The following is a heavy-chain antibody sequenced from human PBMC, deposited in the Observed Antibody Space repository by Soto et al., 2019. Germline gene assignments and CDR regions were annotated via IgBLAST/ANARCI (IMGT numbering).Heavy chain of an antibody. CDR1: GGTFSSYA. J-gene: IGHJ6*02. D-gene: IGHD6-6*01. Sequence: ASVKVSGEASGGTFSSYAISWVRQAPGEGLEWMGGIIPIFGTANYAQKFQGRVTITADESTSTAYMELSSLRSEDTAVYYCARGRPAIAALYYYGMDVWGQGTTVTVSS. CDR2: IIPIFGTA. V-gene: IGHV1-69*13. CDR3: ARGRPAIAALYYYGMDV.